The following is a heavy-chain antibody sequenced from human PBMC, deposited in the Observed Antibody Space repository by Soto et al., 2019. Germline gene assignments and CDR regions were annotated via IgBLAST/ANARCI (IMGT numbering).Heavy chain of an antibody. CDR3: ARGRKGFSSSCYVD. CDR2: INDSGGT. V-gene: IGHV4-34*01. D-gene: IGHD6-13*01. Sequence: SETLSLTCAVYGGSFSGYYWTWIRQPPEKGLEWIGEINDSGGTDYNPSLKSRVTISLDTSKNQLSLKLSSVTAADTAVYYCARGRKGFSSSCYVDWGQGTLVTVSS. J-gene: IGHJ4*02. CDR1: GGSFSGYY.